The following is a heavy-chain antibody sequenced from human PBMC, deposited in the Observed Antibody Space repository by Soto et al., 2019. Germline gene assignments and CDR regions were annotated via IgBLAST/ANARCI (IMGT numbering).Heavy chain of an antibody. J-gene: IGHJ3*02. Sequence: GGSLRLSCAASGFTFSSYAMSWVRQAPGKGLEWVSAISGSGGSTYYADSVKGRFTISRDNSKNTLYLQMNSLRAEDTAVYYCAKDSIKGFCSGGSCIEGAFDIWGQGTMVTVSS. CDR3: AKDSIKGFCSGGSCIEGAFDI. CDR2: ISGSGGST. V-gene: IGHV3-23*01. D-gene: IGHD2-15*01. CDR1: GFTFSSYA.